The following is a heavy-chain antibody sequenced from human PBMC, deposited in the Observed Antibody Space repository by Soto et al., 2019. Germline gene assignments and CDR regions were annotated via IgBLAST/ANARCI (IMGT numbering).Heavy chain of an antibody. CDR1: GYTFPRYA. CDR2: INPANGNT. V-gene: IGHV1-3*01. J-gene: IGHJ4*02. D-gene: IGHD3-9*01. CDR3: ARRGALTTYFFGYYFDY. Sequence: QVPLVQSGAEVKKPGASVKVSCKTSGYTFPRYALHWVRQAPGQRLEWMGWINPANGNTKYSQKSQGRVTFTRDTSASAAYMERSSLISEDTAVYYCARRGALTTYFFGYYFDYWGQGTLVTVSS.